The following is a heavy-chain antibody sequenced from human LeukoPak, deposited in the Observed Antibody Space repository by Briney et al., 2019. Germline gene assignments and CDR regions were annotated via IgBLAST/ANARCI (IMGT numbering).Heavy chain of an antibody. Sequence: SETLSLTCTVSGGSISSYYWSWIRQPPGKGLEWIGYIYYSGSTNYNPSLKSRVTISVDTSKNQFSLKLSSVTAADTAVYYCARVSELLYGAFDIWGQGTMVTVSS. CDR1: GGSISSYY. CDR3: ARVSELLYGAFDI. J-gene: IGHJ3*02. CDR2: IYYSGST. V-gene: IGHV4-59*01. D-gene: IGHD1-26*01.